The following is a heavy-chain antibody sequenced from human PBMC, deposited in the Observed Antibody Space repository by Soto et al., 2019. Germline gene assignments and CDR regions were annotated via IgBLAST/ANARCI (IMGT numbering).Heavy chain of an antibody. J-gene: IGHJ4*02. CDR1: GGTFSSYT. V-gene: IGHV1-69*02. CDR2: IIPILGIA. Sequence: QVQLVQSGAEVKKPGSSVKVSCKASGGTFSSYTISWVRQAPGQGLEWMGRIIPILGIANYAQKFQGRVAITGDKSTSTAYMELSSLRSEDTAVYYCARAHSGGSCYVYWGQGTLVTVSS. D-gene: IGHD2-15*01. CDR3: ARAHSGGSCYVY.